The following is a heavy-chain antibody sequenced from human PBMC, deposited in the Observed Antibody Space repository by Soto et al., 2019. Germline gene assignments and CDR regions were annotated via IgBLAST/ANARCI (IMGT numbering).Heavy chain of an antibody. CDR1: GFTFSNYD. Sequence: QVQLVESGGGVVQPGRSLRLSCAASGFTFSNYDMNWVRQAPGKGLEWVTVISYDGRNKKYADSVKGRFTISRDNSKNTLYLQMNSLRAEDTAVYYCANYPEGRHYYDRSIYYWGQGTLVTVSS. V-gene: IGHV3-30*18. CDR3: ANYPEGRHYYDRSIYY. CDR2: ISYDGRNK. J-gene: IGHJ4*02. D-gene: IGHD3-22*01.